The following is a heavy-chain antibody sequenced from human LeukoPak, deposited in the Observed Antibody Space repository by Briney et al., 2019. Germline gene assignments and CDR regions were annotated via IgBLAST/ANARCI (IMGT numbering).Heavy chain of an antibody. Sequence: GGSLRLSCAASGFTFSSYSMNWVRQAPGKGLEWVSSISSSSSYIYYADSAKGRFTISRDNAKNTPYLQMNSLRAEDTAVYYCARGEDGGYSGYDDFDYWGQGTLVTVSS. J-gene: IGHJ4*02. V-gene: IGHV3-21*01. CDR3: ARGEDGGYSGYDDFDY. D-gene: IGHD5-12*01. CDR2: ISSSSSYI. CDR1: GFTFSSYS.